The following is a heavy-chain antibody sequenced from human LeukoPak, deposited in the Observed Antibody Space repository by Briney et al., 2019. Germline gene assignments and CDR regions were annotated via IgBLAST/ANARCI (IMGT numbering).Heavy chain of an antibody. CDR3: ARGQSVYPWDYSNYVTYNWFDP. CDR2: INPSGGST. D-gene: IGHD4-11*01. CDR1: GYTFTSYY. J-gene: IGHJ5*02. Sequence: ASVKVSCKASGYTFTSYYMHWVRQAPGQGLEWMGIINPSGGSTSYAQKFQGRVTMTRDTSTSTVYMELSSLRPEDTAVYYCARGQSVYPWDYSNYVTYNWFDPWGQGTLVTVSS. V-gene: IGHV1-46*01.